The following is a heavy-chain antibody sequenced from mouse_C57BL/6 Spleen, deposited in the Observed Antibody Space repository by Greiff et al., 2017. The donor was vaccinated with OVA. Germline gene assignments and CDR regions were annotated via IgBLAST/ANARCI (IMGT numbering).Heavy chain of an antibody. CDR2: IDPRDGST. V-gene: IGHV1-78*01. CDR1: GYTFTDHT. D-gene: IGHD1-1*01. J-gene: IGHJ4*01. CDR3: ALYYYGSSPYYALDY. Sequence: VQLQESDAELVKPGASVKISCKVSGYTFTDHTMHWMKQRPEQGLEWIGYIDPRDGSTKYNEKFKGKATLTADKSSSTAYMQLNSLTSEDSAVYFCALYYYGSSPYYALDYWGQGTSVTVSS.